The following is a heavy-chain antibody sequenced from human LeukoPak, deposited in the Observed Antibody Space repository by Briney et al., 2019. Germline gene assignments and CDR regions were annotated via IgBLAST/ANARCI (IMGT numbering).Heavy chain of an antibody. V-gene: IGHV5-51*01. J-gene: IGHJ4*02. CDR2: IYPGDSDT. CDR3: PRYGDYLTNPPLHFDF. CDR1: GYSFTSYW. Sequence: GESLQISCKGSGYSFTSYWIGWVRQMPGKGLEWMGIIYPGDSDTRYSPSFEGQVTISAHKSLRTPFLPWSTLKASDTPLYSCPRYGDYLTNPPLHFDFSGPGTLVTVSS. D-gene: IGHD4-17*01.